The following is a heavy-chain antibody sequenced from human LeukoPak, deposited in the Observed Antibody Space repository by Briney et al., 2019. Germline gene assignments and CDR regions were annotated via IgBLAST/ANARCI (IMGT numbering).Heavy chain of an antibody. Sequence: GGSLRLSCAASGCTFSNYAMTWVRQAPGKGLQWVSAISGEGIYTYYIDSVKGRFTTSRDNSKNTLFLQMNSLRADDTAVYYCAKNYGTSRPFYDYWGQGIVVTVSS. CDR2: ISGEGIYT. D-gene: IGHD4-17*01. V-gene: IGHV3-23*01. J-gene: IGHJ4*02. CDR1: GCTFSNYA. CDR3: AKNYGTSRPFYDY.